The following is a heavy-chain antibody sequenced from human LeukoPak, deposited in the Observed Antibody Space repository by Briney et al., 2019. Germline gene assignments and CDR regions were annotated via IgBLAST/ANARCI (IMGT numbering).Heavy chain of an antibody. D-gene: IGHD2-2*01. Sequence: VKVSCKASGGTFSSYAISWVRQAPGQGLEWMGGIIPIFGTANYAQKFQGRVTITADESTSTAYMELSSLRSEDTAVYYCARDGWYNRYCSSTSCLNWGQGTLVTVSS. CDR2: IIPIFGTA. CDR1: GGTFSSYA. J-gene: IGHJ4*02. CDR3: ARDGWYNRYCSSTSCLN. V-gene: IGHV1-69*13.